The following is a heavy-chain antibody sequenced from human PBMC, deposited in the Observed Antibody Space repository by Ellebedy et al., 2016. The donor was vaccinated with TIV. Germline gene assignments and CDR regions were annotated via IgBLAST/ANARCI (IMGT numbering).Heavy chain of an antibody. D-gene: IGHD3-16*01. V-gene: IGHV3-7*01. CDR1: GFSFRSYW. Sequence: GGSLRLSCAASGFSFRSYWMSWVRQAPGKGLEWVANIYQDGGVQYYVDPVKGRFTISRDNADNSLFLQMNSLRAEDTAVYYCARRGSYGDYAVQINSWFDTWGRGTLVAVSS. CDR3: ARRGSYGDYAVQINSWFDT. CDR2: IYQDGGVQ. J-gene: IGHJ5*02.